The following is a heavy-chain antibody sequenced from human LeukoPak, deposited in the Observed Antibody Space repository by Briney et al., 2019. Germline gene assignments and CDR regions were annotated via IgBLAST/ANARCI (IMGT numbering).Heavy chain of an antibody. Sequence: GGSLRLSCAASGFTFSSYAMHWVRQAPGKGLEWVAVISYDGSNKYYADSVKGRFTISRDNSKNTLYLQMNSLRAEDTAVYYCAKDGSYYGSIDYWGQGTLVTVSS. CDR2: ISYDGSNK. CDR3: AKDGSYYGSIDY. J-gene: IGHJ4*02. CDR1: GFTFSSYA. D-gene: IGHD3-10*01. V-gene: IGHV3-30-3*01.